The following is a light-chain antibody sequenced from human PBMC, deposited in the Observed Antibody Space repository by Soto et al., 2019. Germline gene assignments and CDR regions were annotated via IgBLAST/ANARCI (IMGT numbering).Light chain of an antibody. J-gene: IGLJ1*01. V-gene: IGLV2-14*01. CDR1: SSDVGGYNY. CDR3: SSYTSSSTLLYV. CDR2: DVS. Sequence: QSVLTQPASVSGSPGQSITISCTGTSSDVGGYNYVSWYQQHPGNAPKLMIYDVSNRPSGGSNRFSGSKSGNTASLTISGLQAEEEADYYFSSYTSSSTLLYVFGAGTKLTVL.